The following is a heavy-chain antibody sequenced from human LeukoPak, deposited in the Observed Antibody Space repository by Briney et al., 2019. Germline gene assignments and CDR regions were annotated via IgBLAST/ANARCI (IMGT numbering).Heavy chain of an antibody. J-gene: IGHJ4*02. CDR3: AREDYYNSGGYYLDY. CDR1: GYSISSGYS. CDR2: IYHSGST. Sequence: SETLSLTCTVSGYSISSGYSWGWIRQPPGKGLEWIGNIYHSGSTNYSPSLKSRVTISVDTSKNQFSLKLSPVTAADTAVYFCAREDYYNSGGYYLDYWGQGTLVTVSS. V-gene: IGHV4-38-2*02. D-gene: IGHD3-22*01.